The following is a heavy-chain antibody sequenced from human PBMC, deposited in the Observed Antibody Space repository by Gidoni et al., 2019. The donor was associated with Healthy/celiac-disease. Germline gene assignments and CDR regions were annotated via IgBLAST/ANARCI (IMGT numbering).Heavy chain of an antibody. D-gene: IGHD3-10*01. Sequence: QVQLQESGPGLVKPSETLSLTCPVSGGSISSYYWSWIRQPPGKGLEWIGYIYYSGSTNYNPSLKSRVTISVDTSKNQFSLKLSSVTAADTAVYYCARGVRGVIPDYWGQGTLVTVSS. CDR2: IYYSGST. V-gene: IGHV4-59*01. CDR3: ARGVRGVIPDY. J-gene: IGHJ4*02. CDR1: GGSISSYY.